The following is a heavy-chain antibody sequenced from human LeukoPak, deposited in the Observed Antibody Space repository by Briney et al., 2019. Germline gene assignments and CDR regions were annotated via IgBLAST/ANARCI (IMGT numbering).Heavy chain of an antibody. Sequence: PSQTLSLTCTVSGGSISSGSYYWSWIRQPAGKGLEWIGRIYTSGSTNYNPSLKSRVTIPVDTSKNQFSLKLSSVTAADTAVYYCARSQYSGSYYSVGYWGQGTLVTVSS. D-gene: IGHD1-26*01. V-gene: IGHV4-61*02. J-gene: IGHJ4*02. CDR1: GGSISSGSYY. CDR2: IYTSGST. CDR3: ARSQYSGSYYSVGY.